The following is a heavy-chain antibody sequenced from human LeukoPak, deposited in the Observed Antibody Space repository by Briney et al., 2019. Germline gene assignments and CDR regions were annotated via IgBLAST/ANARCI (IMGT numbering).Heavy chain of an antibody. CDR3: AKLSGSHAAPLDY. D-gene: IGHD5-12*01. J-gene: IGHJ4*02. CDR2: ISYDGSNK. CDR1: GFTFSSYD. V-gene: IGHV3-30*18. Sequence: GRSLRLSCAASGFTFSSYDMHWVRQAPGEGVEGVAVISYDGSNKYYADSVKGRFTISRDNSKNTLYLQMNSLRAEDTAVYYCAKLSGSHAAPLDYWGQGTLVTVSS.